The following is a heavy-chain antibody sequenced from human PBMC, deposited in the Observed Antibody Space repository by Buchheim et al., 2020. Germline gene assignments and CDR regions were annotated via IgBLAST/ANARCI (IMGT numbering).Heavy chain of an antibody. CDR3: ARDRGAAAGTSPGY. D-gene: IGHD6-13*01. Sequence: QVQLVQSGAEVKKPGASVKVSCKASGYTFTSYYVHWVRQAPGQGLEWMGIINPSGAGTSYSQKFQGRVTTTRDTSTSTVYMELSSLRSEDTAVYYCARDRGAAAGTSPGYWGQGTL. J-gene: IGHJ4*02. CDR2: INPSGAGT. CDR1: GYTFTSYY. V-gene: IGHV1-46*01.